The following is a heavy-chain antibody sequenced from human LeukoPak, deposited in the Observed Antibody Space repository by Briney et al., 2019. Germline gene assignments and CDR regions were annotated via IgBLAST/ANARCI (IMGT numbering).Heavy chain of an antibody. J-gene: IGHJ4*02. CDR1: GGSITNYY. CDR2: IHYSGST. CDR3: AREAPISDSGNYYKSLGY. D-gene: IGHD3-10*01. Sequence: SETLSLTCTVSGGSITNYYWSWIRQPPGKGLEWIGYIHYSGSTKYKSSLKSRVTISVDTSKNQFSLKVRSVTAADTAVYYCAREAPISDSGNYYKSLGYWGQGTLVTVSS. V-gene: IGHV4-59*12.